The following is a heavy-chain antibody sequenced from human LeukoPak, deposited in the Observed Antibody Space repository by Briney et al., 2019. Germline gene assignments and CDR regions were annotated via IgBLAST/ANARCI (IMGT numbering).Heavy chain of an antibody. CDR3: ARDPGSFLSSTGWLNWFAP. V-gene: IGHV1-18*01. D-gene: IGHD6-19*01. Sequence: ASVKVSCKASGYTFTTFGISWVRQAPGQGLEWMGWISANNGNTNYAQKFQGRVTMTTDTSTSTAYTELRSLRSDDTTVYYCARDPGSFLSSTGWLNWFAPWGQGTLVTVSS. CDR2: ISANNGNT. CDR1: GYTFTTFG. J-gene: IGHJ5*02.